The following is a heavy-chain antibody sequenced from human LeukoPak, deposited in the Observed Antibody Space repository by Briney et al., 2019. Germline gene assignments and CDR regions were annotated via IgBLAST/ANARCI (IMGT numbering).Heavy chain of an antibody. D-gene: IGHD6-13*01. CDR1: GGTFSSYA. V-gene: IGHV1-69*04. J-gene: IGHJ3*02. CDR2: IIPILGIA. Sequence: SVKVSCKASGGTFSSYAISWVRQAPGQGLEWMGRIIPILGIANYAQKFQGRVTITADKSTSTAYMELSSLRSEDTAVYYCARDRGLGIAAGADAFDIWGQGTMVTVSS. CDR3: ARDRGLGIAAGADAFDI.